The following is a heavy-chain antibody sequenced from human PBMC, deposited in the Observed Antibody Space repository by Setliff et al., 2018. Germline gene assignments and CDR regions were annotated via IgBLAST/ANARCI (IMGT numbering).Heavy chain of an antibody. CDR2: INPSSGRT. CDR3: ARDVFPYHYEGAFDI. CDR1: GYTFTSHY. V-gene: IGHV1-46*01. Sequence: GASVKVSCKASGYTFTSHYMHWVRQAPGLGLEWMGTINPSSGRTSYAQKFQGRVTMTRDTSTSTAYMDMSSLRSEDTAVYYCARDVFPYHYEGAFDIWGQGTMVT. J-gene: IGHJ3*02. D-gene: IGHD3-22*01.